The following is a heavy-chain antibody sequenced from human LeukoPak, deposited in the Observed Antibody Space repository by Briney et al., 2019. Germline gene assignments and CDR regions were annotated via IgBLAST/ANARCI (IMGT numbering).Heavy chain of an antibody. CDR3: ARSSHGFS. V-gene: IGHV3-23*01. CDR1: GFTLSSYD. D-gene: IGHD3-10*01. J-gene: IGHJ5*02. CDR2: ITSGGST. Sequence: GGSLRLSCAASGFTLSSYDMSWVRQAPGKGLEWVSAITSGGSTYYSDSVKGRFAVSRDNSYNSLSLQMNSLRAEDTAVYYCARSSHGFSWDQGTLVTVSS.